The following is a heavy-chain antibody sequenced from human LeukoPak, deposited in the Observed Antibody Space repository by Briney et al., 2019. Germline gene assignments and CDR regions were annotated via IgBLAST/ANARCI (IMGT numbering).Heavy chain of an antibody. CDR3: ASLATGYFDWSDAFDI. J-gene: IGHJ3*02. CDR1: GFTFSSYS. D-gene: IGHD3-9*01. CDR2: ISSSSSTI. V-gene: IGHV3-48*01. Sequence: PGGSLRLSCAASGFTFSSYSMNWVRQAPGKGLEWVSYISSSSSTIYYADSVKGRFTISRDNSKNTLYLQMNSLRAEDTAVYYCASLATGYFDWSDAFDIWGQGTMVTVSS.